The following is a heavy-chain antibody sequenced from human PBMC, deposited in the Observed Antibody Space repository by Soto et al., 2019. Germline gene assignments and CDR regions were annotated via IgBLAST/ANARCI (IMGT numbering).Heavy chain of an antibody. CDR3: ARDGVRYCSSASCYSFFDH. J-gene: IGHJ4*02. CDR1: GGTFSSYI. Sequence: ASVKVSCKASGGTFSSYIITWVRQAPGQGLEWMGGIIPIFGTANYAQQFQGRLTITADDSTSTAFMQLSSLRSEDTAVYYCARDGVRYCSSASCYSFFDHWGQGTLVTVSS. D-gene: IGHD2-2*01. CDR2: IIPIFGTA. V-gene: IGHV1-69*13.